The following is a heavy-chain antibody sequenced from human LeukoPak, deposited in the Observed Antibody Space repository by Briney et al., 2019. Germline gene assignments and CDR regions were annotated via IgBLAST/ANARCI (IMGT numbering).Heavy chain of an antibody. Sequence: SETLSLTCTVSGDSVSGFYWSWIRQPPGKGLEWIGCIYYRGSTNYNPSLKSRVTISVDTSRNQFSLNLNSMTAADTAVYYCARGRGVVAATSFDCWGQGTLVTVSS. CDR2: IYYRGST. CDR3: ARGRGVVAATSFDC. V-gene: IGHV4-59*08. CDR1: GDSVSGFY. D-gene: IGHD2-15*01. J-gene: IGHJ4*02.